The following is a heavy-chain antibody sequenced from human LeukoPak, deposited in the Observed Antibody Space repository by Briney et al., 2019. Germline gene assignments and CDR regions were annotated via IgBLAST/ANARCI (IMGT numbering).Heavy chain of an antibody. V-gene: IGHV1-18*04. CDR3: ARAVDYYDSSGYYRVCDY. Sequence: GASVKVSCKASGYTFTGYYMHWVRQAPGQGLEWMGWINAYNGNTNYAQKLQGRVTMTTDTSTSTAYMELRSLRSDDTAVYYCARAVDYYDSSGYYRVCDYWGQGTLVTVSS. D-gene: IGHD3-22*01. CDR1: GYTFTGYY. J-gene: IGHJ4*02. CDR2: INAYNGNT.